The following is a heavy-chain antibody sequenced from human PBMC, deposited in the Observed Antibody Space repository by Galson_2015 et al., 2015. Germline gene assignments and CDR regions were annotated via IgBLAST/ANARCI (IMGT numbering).Heavy chain of an antibody. V-gene: IGHV1-46*01. CDR3: ARDPRTTVAKRGEDYYYGMDV. D-gene: IGHD4-17*01. Sequence: VKVSCKASGYTFTSYYMHWVRQAPGRGLEWMGIINPSGGSTTYAQKFRGRVTMTRDTSTSTVYMELSSLASEDTAVYYCARDPRTTVAKRGEDYYYGMDVWGQGTTVTVSS. J-gene: IGHJ6*02. CDR2: INPSGGST. CDR1: GYTFTSYY.